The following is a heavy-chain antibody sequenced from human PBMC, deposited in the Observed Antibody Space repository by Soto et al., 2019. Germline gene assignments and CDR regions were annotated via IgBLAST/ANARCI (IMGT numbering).Heavy chain of an antibody. CDR2: ISSSSSYI. CDR1: GFTFSSYS. CDR3: ARDTRYYGVLDY. D-gene: IGHD4-17*01. Sequence: EVQLVESGGGLVKPGGSLRLSCAASGFTFSSYSMNWVRQAPGKGLEWVSSISSSSSYIYYADSVKGRFTISRDNAKNSLYLQMNSLRAEDTAVYYCARDTRYYGVLDYWGQGTLVTVSS. V-gene: IGHV3-21*01. J-gene: IGHJ4*02.